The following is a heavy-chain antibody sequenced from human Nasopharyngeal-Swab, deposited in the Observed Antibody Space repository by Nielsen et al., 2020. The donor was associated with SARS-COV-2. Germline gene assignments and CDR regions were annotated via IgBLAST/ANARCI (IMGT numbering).Heavy chain of an antibody. V-gene: IGHV1-69*01. CDR2: FIPIFGTA. CDR3: ARSRARIQYDFWSGYYYYGMDV. D-gene: IGHD3-3*01. J-gene: IGHJ6*02. Sequence: WVRQAPGQGLEWMGGFIPIFGTANYAQKFQGRVTITADESTSTAYMELSSLRSEDTAVYYCARSRARIQYDFWSGYYYYGMDVWGQGTTVTVSS.